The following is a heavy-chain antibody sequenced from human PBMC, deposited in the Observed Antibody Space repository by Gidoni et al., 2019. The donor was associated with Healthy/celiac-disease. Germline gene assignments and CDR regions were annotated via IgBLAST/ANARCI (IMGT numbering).Heavy chain of an antibody. V-gene: IGHV1-69*06. CDR2: IIPIFGTA. J-gene: IGHJ6*02. D-gene: IGHD2-15*01. CDR3: ARSNIVVVVAATRGLDYYYGMDV. CDR1: GGTCSSYA. Sequence: VQLVQSGAEVKKPGSSVKVSCKDSGGTCSSYAISWVRQAPGPGLEWMGGIIPIFGTANYAQKFQGRVTITADKSTSTAYMELSSLRSEDTAVYYCARSNIVVVVAATRGLDYYYGMDVWGQGTTVTVSS.